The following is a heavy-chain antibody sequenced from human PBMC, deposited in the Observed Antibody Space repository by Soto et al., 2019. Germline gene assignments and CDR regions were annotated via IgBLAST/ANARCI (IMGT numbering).Heavy chain of an antibody. CDR3: AKGRYGDALWDFHH. Sequence: HGGALRLSCAASVFSFDDYSMHWVRQAPGKGLEWVSGISWNSGSIGYADSVKGRFTISRDNAKTSLYLQMNSLRAEDTALYYCAKGRYGDALWDFHHWGQGTLVTVSS. CDR2: ISWNSGSI. V-gene: IGHV3-9*01. J-gene: IGHJ1*01. D-gene: IGHD4-17*01. CDR1: VFSFDDYS.